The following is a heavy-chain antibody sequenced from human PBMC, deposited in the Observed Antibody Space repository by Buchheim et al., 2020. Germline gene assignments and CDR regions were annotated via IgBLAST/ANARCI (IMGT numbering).Heavy chain of an antibody. CDR2: IYYSGST. D-gene: IGHD1-1*01. CDR1: GGSISSGGYY. Sequence: QVQLQESGPGLVKPSQTLSLTCTVSGGSISSGGYYWSWIRQHPGKGLEWIGSIYYSGSTYYNPSLKSRVTISVDTSKHQFSLKLSSVTAADTAVYYCARVTLLEFTVPYGMDVWGQGTT. CDR3: ARVTLLEFTVPYGMDV. J-gene: IGHJ6*01. V-gene: IGHV4-31*03.